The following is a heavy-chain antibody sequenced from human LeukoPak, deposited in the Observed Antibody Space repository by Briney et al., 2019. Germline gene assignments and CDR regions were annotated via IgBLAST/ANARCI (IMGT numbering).Heavy chain of an antibody. CDR3: ARIPIRVWHVLAAPETDAFDI. CDR1: GFTFSSYA. V-gene: IGHV3-23*01. Sequence: GGSLRLSCAASGFTFSSYAMSWVRQAPGKGLEWVSAISGSGGSTYYADSVKGRFTISRDNSKNTLYLQMNSLRAEDTAVYYCARIPIRVWHVLAAPETDAFDIWGQGTMVTVSS. J-gene: IGHJ3*02. CDR2: ISGSGGST. D-gene: IGHD6-13*01.